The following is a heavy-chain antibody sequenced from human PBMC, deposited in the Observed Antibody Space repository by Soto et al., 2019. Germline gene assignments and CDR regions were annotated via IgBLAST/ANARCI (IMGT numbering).Heavy chain of an antibody. CDR2: SYWNDDR. V-gene: IGHV2-5*01. J-gene: IGHJ6*02. D-gene: IGHD3-3*02. CDR1: GFSLTTGGVG. CDR3: LYRRASWDYRGLDV. Sequence: QFTLKESGPTVVKPTETLTLTCTFSGFSLTTGGVGVGWIRQPTGRSPEWLAVSYWNDDRRRSPSLEHRLNVTMDTSKNQVVLTMTNMDPVDTATYFCLYRRASWDYRGLDVWGQGIPVTVSS.